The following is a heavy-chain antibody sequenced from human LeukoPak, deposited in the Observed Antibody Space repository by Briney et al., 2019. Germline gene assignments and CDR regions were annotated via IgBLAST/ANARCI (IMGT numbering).Heavy chain of an antibody. CDR1: GFTFSSYS. V-gene: IGHV3-21*01. D-gene: IGHD5-12*01. CDR2: ISSSSSYI. J-gene: IGHJ4*02. CDR3: ARSDSGYDLHY. Sequence: PGGSLRLSCAPSGFTFSSYSMNWVRQAPGEGLEWVSSISSSSSYIYYADSVKGRFTISRDNAKNSLYLQMNSLRAEDTAVYYCARSDSGYDLHYWGQGTLVTVSS.